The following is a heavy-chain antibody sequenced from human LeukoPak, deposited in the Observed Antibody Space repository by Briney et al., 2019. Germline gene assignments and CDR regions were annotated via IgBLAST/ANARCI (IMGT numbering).Heavy chain of an antibody. CDR1: GGSFSGYY. CDR3: ARGRNVVPAARARGREGRFDP. Sequence: SETLSLTCAVYGGSFSGYYWSWIRQPPGKGLEWIGEINHSGSTNYNPSLKSRVTISVDTSKNQFSLKLSSVTAADTAVYYCARGRNVVPAARARGREGRFDPWGQGTLVTVSS. CDR2: INHSGST. V-gene: IGHV4-34*01. D-gene: IGHD2-2*01. J-gene: IGHJ5*02.